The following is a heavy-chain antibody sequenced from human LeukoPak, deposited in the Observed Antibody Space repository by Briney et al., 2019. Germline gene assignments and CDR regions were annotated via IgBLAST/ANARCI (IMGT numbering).Heavy chain of an antibody. CDR3: ARHPLKAYVSDWFDP. Sequence: PSETLSLTCTVSGGSISSRSYYWGCLRQPPGKGLEWIASIFYIGSTYHNPSLKSRVTISVDTSKSQFSLKLSSVTAADTAVYFCARHPLKAYVSDWFDPWGQGTLVTVSS. CDR2: IFYIGST. D-gene: IGHD3-10*02. V-gene: IGHV4-39*01. J-gene: IGHJ5*02. CDR1: GGSISSRSYY.